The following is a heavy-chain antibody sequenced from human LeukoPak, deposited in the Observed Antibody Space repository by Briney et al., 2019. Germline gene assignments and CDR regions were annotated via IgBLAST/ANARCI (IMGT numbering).Heavy chain of an antibody. Sequence: GGSLRVSCAASGLTLSSNYMSWVRQAPGKGLEWVSVLYSGGSTYYADSVKGRFTISRDNSKNTLYLQMNSLRAEDTAVYYCAREGGYNYVDIFDYWGQGTLVTVSS. CDR3: AREGGYNYVDIFDY. CDR2: LYSGGST. CDR1: GLTLSSNY. D-gene: IGHD5-24*01. V-gene: IGHV3-66*02. J-gene: IGHJ4*02.